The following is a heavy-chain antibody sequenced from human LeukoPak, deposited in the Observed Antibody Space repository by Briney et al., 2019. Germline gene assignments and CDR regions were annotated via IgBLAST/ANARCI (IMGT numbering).Heavy chain of an antibody. Sequence: GGSLRLSCAASGFTFSSHGMNWVRQAPGKGLEWVSGISPSGGITYYTDSVKGRFTISRDDSKNTVSLQMNSLRGDDTAVYYCAKDDAWGRYKDWGQGTLVTVSS. CDR3: AKDDAWGRYKD. V-gene: IGHV3-23*01. J-gene: IGHJ1*01. D-gene: IGHD3-16*01. CDR1: GFTFSSHG. CDR2: ISPSGGIT.